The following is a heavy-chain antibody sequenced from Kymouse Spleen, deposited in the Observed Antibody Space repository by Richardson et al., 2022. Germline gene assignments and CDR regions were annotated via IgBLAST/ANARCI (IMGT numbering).Heavy chain of an antibody. CDR1: GGSFSGYY. J-gene: IGHJ4*02. CDR3: AGVRGGILDY. Sequence: QVQLQQWGAGLLKPSETLSLTCAVYGGSFSGYYWSWIRQPPGKGLEWIGEINHSGSTNYNPSLKSRVTISVDTSKNQFSLKLSSVTAADTAVYYCAGVRGGILDYWGQGTLVTVSS. V-gene: IGHV4-34*01. D-gene: IGHD3-10*01. CDR2: INHSGST.